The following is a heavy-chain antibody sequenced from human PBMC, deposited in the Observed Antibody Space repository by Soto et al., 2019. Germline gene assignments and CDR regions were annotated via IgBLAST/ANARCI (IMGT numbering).Heavy chain of an antibody. Sequence: QVQLQQWGAGLLKPSETLSLTCAVYGGSFSGYYWNWIRQPPGKGLEWIGEINHSGSTNYNPSLKSRVTLSVATSKTPFSLKLSSVTAADTAVYYCARGWGRIFDYWGQGTLVTVSS. J-gene: IGHJ4*02. V-gene: IGHV4-34*01. CDR2: INHSGST. CDR3: ARGWGRIFDY. CDR1: GGSFSGYY. D-gene: IGHD7-27*01.